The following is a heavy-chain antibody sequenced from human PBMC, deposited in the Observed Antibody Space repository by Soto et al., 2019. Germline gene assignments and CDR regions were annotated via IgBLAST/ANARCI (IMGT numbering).Heavy chain of an antibody. CDR1: GYTFTDYW. CDR2: IYPSDSDT. J-gene: IGHJ5*02. Sequence: GESLKISCKASGYTFTDYWIGWVRQMPGKGLEWMGAIYPSDSDTRYSPSFEGQVTISADRSITTAYLQWSSLKDSDTGMYYCARHSRFVTGSRFDPWGQGTLVTVSS. CDR3: ARHSRFVTGSRFDP. V-gene: IGHV5-51*01. D-gene: IGHD1-26*01.